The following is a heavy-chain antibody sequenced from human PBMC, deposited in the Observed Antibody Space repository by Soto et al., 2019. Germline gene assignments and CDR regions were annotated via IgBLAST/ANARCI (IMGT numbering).Heavy chain of an antibody. CDR2: ISSSGGST. Sequence: PWVSLRLSWAASGCTFSTYAMSWVRQAPGKGLEWVSTISSSGGSTYYADSVKGRFTISRDNSKNTLYLQMNSLRAEDTAVYYCARTEGGQAAISYYYMDVWGQGTTVTVSS. D-gene: IGHD2-2*01. J-gene: IGHJ6*02. V-gene: IGHV3-23*01. CDR1: GCTFSTYA. CDR3: ARTEGGQAAISYYYMDV.